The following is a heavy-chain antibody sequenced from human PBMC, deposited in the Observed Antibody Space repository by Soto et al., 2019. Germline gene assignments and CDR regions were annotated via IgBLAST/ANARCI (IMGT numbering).Heavy chain of an antibody. CDR1: GFTFSVYW. D-gene: IGHD3-3*01. CDR3: ARYPLYYGAGLDD. CDR2: INSEGSDA. V-gene: IGHV3-74*01. Sequence: EVQLVESGGGLIQPGGFLRLSCAASGFTFSVYWMHWVRQGPEKGLMWVSRINSEGSDAVYADSMKGRFTISRDNTKNTLYLQMNSLRVEDTAVYYCARYPLYYGAGLDDWGQGTPVTVSS. J-gene: IGHJ4*02.